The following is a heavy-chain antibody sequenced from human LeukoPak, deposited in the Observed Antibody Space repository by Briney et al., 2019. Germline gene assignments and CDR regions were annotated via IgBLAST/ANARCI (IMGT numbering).Heavy chain of an antibody. Sequence: GGSLRLSCAASEFTVSNNYMSWVRQAPGKGLEWVSLIYSGGSTYYADSVKGRFTISRDNSKNTLYLQMNSLRAEDTAVYYCAKLDILAGYSPHVWGQGTTVTVSS. J-gene: IGHJ6*02. V-gene: IGHV3-66*04. D-gene: IGHD3-9*01. CDR2: IYSGGST. CDR3: AKLDILAGYSPHV. CDR1: EFTVSNNY.